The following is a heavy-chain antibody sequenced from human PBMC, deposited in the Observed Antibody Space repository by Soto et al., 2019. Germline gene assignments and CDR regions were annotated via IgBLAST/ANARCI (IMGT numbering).Heavy chain of an antibody. D-gene: IGHD1-20*01. CDR2: IERDDDDK. Sequence: SGPTLVNPKETLTLTCTFSGFSLTSPGMCVSWIRQSPGKALEWLALIERDDDDKYYSTSLKTRLTISKDTRKNQVVLTMANMEPADTATYYCARSIRGPRRFNGMDVWGQGTTVTVSS. CDR3: ARSIRGPRRFNGMDV. J-gene: IGHJ6*02. CDR1: GFSLTSPGMC. V-gene: IGHV2-70*13.